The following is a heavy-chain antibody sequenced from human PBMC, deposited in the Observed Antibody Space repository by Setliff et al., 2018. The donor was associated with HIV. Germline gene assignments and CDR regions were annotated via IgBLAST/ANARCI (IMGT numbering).Heavy chain of an antibody. D-gene: IGHD5-12*01. CDR3: ARGRDGYNNLDY. CDR1: GGTFSSYA. J-gene: IGHJ4*02. CDR2: IIPIFGTA. V-gene: IGHV1-69*13. Sequence: ASVKVSCKASGGTFSSYAISWVRQAPGQGLEWMGGIIPIFGTANYAQKFQGRVTITADESTSTAYMELSSLRSEDTAVYYCARGRDGYNNLDYWGQGTLVTSPQ.